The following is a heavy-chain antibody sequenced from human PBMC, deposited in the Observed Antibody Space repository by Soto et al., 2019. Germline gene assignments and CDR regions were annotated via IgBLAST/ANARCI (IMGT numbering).Heavy chain of an antibody. D-gene: IGHD6-6*01. Sequence: SETLSLTCAVYGGSFSGYYWSWIRQPPGKGLEWIGEINHSGSPNYNPSLKSRVTISVDTSKNQFSLKLSSVTAADTAVYYCARGPLRGIAARPGCFDYWGQGTLVTVSS. V-gene: IGHV4-34*01. CDR1: GGSFSGYY. CDR3: ARGPLRGIAARPGCFDY. CDR2: INHSGSP. J-gene: IGHJ4*02.